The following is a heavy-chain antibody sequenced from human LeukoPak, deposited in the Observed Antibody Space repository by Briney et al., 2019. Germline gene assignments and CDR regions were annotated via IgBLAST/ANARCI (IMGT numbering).Heavy chain of an antibody. CDR2: INPNSGGT. D-gene: IGHD2-2*01. CDR3: ASEDIVVVPAALRP. CDR1: GYTFTGYY. J-gene: IGHJ5*02. Sequence: GASVKVSCKASGYTFTGYYMHWVRQAPGQGLEWMGWINPNSGGTNYAQKFQGRFTMTRDTSISTAYMELSRLRSDDTAVYYCASEDIVVVPAALRPWGQGTLVTVSS. V-gene: IGHV1-2*02.